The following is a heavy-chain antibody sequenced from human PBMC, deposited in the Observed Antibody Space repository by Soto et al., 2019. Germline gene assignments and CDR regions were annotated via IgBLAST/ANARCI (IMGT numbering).Heavy chain of an antibody. V-gene: IGHV1-18*01. J-gene: IGHJ5*02. CDR1: GYTFISYG. Sequence: QVQLVQSGAEVTEPGASVKVSCKASGYTFISYGVSWVRQAPGQGLEWMGWISGNNGNTNYAQKLQGRVTMTTDTSPSHAYMELSSLRSDDAAVYYCARDWNCSNTRCQNCFDPWGQGTLVTVSS. CDR3: ARDWNCSNTRCQNCFDP. CDR2: ISGNNGNT. D-gene: IGHD2-2*01.